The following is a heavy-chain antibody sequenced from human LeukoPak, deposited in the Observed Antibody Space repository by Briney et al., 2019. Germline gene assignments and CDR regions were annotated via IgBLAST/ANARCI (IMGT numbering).Heavy chain of an antibody. V-gene: IGHV1-69*13. Sequence: GASVKVSCKASGGTFNSYAVSWVRQAPGQGLEWMGGIIPIFGTANYAQKFQGRVAITADESTSTAYMELSSLRSEGTAVYYCATCSSASCYTYGMDVWGQGTTVTVSS. CDR3: ATCSSASCYTYGMDV. CDR1: GGTFNSYA. CDR2: IIPIFGTA. J-gene: IGHJ6*02. D-gene: IGHD2-2*02.